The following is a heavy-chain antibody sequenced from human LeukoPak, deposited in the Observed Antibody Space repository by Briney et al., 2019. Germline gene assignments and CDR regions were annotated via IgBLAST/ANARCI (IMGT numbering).Heavy chain of an antibody. CDR3: TRRVSATRWFDP. V-gene: IGHV3-74*01. CDR1: GFTFSDYW. Sequence: PGGSLRLSCAASGFTFSDYWMHWVRQAPGKGLEWVSRIIGDGSTTTYADSVKGRFTISRDNAENTMYLQMNSLRVEDTAVYYCTRRVSATRWFDPWGQGTLVTVSS. CDR2: IIGDGSTT. J-gene: IGHJ5*02. D-gene: IGHD2-15*01.